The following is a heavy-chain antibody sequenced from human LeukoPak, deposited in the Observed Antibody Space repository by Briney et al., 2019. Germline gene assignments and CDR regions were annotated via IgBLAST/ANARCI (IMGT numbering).Heavy chain of an antibody. Sequence: GGSLRLSCAASGFTFSSYAMSWVRQAPGEGLEWVSGISGGGETTYYADSVKGRFTISRDNAKNSLYLQMNSLRAEDTAVYYCASSPYDFWSGYRGYYYGMDVWGQGTTVTVSS. V-gene: IGHV3-23*01. CDR3: ASSPYDFWSGYRGYYYGMDV. D-gene: IGHD3-3*01. CDR2: ISGGGETT. CDR1: GFTFSSYA. J-gene: IGHJ6*02.